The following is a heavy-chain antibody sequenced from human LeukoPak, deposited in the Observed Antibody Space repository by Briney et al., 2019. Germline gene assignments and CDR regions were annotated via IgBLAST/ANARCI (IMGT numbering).Heavy chain of an antibody. CDR3: AVGIQLWSLYFDY. CDR1: GYSFTSYW. Sequence: GESLKISCKGSGYSFTSYWIGWVRQMPGKGLEWMGIIYPGDSDTRYSPSFQGQVTISADKSISTAYLQWSGLKASDTAMYYCAVGIQLWSLYFDYWGQGTLVTVSS. V-gene: IGHV5-51*01. CDR2: IYPGDSDT. J-gene: IGHJ4*02. D-gene: IGHD5-18*01.